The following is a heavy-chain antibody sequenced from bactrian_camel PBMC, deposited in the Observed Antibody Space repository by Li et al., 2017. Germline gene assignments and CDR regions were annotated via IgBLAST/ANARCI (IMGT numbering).Heavy chain of an antibody. CDR2: INSGGSST. J-gene: IGHJ4*01. Sequence: QLVESGGGLVQPGGSLRLSCAASGFTFRIADMSWIRQAPGKGLEWVSAINSGGSSTYYADSVKGRFTISRDNAKNTVYLQMKSLKSEDTARYYCARAFLAYWGQGTQVTVS. CDR3: ARAFLAY. CDR1: GFTFRIAD. V-gene: IGHV3S40*01.